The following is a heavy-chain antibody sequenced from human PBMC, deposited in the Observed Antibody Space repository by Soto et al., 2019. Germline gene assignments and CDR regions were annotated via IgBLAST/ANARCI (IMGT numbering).Heavy chain of an antibody. D-gene: IGHD3-9*01. J-gene: IGHJ6*02. V-gene: IGHV1-3*01. CDR1: GYTFTSYA. Sequence: GASVKVSCKASGYTFTSYAMHWVRQAPGQRLEWMGWINAGNGNTKYSQKFQGRVTITRDTSASTAYMELSSLRSEDTAVYYCARDPHNYDILTGYYYYYGMDVWGQGTTVTVSS. CDR3: ARDPHNYDILTGYYYYYGMDV. CDR2: INAGNGNT.